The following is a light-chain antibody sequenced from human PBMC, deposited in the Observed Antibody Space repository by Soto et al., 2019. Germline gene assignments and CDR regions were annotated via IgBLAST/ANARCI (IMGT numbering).Light chain of an antibody. Sequence: QSVLTQPASVSGSPGQSISISCTGTGNDVGGYTFVSWYQQHPDKVPKPVIFDVNRRPSGVSDRFSGSKSVNAASLTISGLQAEDEADYYCCSYTATTTYVFGTGTKVTVL. J-gene: IGLJ1*01. CDR3: CSYTATTTYV. V-gene: IGLV2-14*03. CDR2: DVN. CDR1: GNDVGGYTF.